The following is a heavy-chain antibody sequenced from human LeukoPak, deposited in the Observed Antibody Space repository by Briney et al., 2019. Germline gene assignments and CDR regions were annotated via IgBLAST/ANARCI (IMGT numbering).Heavy chain of an antibody. CDR2: IYVSGST. V-gene: IGHV4-61*02. D-gene: IGHD2-15*01. CDR3: ARTRSRYDDDAFDI. Sequence: PSETLSLTCTVSGGSISSGSYYWSWIRQPAGKGLEWVGRIYVSGSTNYNPSLEGRVTISVDTSKNQFSLKLSSVTAADTAVYYCARTRSRYDDDAFDIWGQGTMVTVSS. CDR1: GGSISSGSYY. J-gene: IGHJ3*02.